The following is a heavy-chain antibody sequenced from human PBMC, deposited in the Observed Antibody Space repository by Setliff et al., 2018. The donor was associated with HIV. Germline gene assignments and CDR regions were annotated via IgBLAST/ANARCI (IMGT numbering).Heavy chain of an antibody. CDR2: IYYSGRTSHSGST. Sequence: SETLSLTCTVSGDSITSGGYSWTWIRQPPGKALEWVGYIYYSGRTSHSGSTYYNPSVASRITISGDTSKNQFSLKLTSVTAADTAMYHCARENGWLFGWFDPWGQGTPVTVSS. V-gene: IGHV4-30-4*08. J-gene: IGHJ5*02. CDR3: ARENGWLFGWFDP. D-gene: IGHD3-22*01. CDR1: GDSITSGGYS.